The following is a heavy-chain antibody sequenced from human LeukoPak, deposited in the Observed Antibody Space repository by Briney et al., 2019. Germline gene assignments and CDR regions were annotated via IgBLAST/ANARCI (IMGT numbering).Heavy chain of an antibody. CDR1: GGSISSYY. CDR3: ARIGHEDYYFDY. CDR2: IYYSGST. V-gene: IGHV4-59*01. Sequence: PSETLSLTCTVSGGSISSYYWSWIRQPPGKGLEWIGYIYYSGSTNYNPSLKGRVTISVDTSKNQFSLKLSSVTAADTAVYYCARIGHEDYYFDYWGQGTLATVSS. J-gene: IGHJ4*02.